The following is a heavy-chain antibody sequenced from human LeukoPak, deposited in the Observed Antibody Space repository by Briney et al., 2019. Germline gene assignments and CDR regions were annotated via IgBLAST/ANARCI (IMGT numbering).Heavy chain of an antibody. D-gene: IGHD5-24*01. CDR3: ATSAMGQGFDP. CDR2: IKTSGST. J-gene: IGHJ5*02. CDR1: GGSISSVIYS. V-gene: IGHV4-61*02. Sequence: PSETLSLTCTVSGGSISSVIYSWSWIRQPPGKGLEWIGRIKTSGSTKYNPSLKSRVTISFDTSRNQFSLKLTSVTAADTAVYYCATSAMGQGFDPWGQGTLVTVTS.